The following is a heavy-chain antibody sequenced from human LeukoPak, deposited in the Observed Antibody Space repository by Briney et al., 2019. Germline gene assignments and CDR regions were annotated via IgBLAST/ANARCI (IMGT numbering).Heavy chain of an antibody. CDR3: ARQTQSSGLEY. V-gene: IGHV3-7*01. D-gene: IGHD6-19*01. CDR2: IKQDGSEK. Sequence: GGSLRLSCVASGFTFTSYWMSWVRQAPGKGLEWVANIKQDGSEKYYLDSLEGRFTISRDDAQNSLFLQMNSLRAEDTAVYYCARQTQSSGLEYWGQGTLVTVSS. J-gene: IGHJ4*02. CDR1: GFTFTSYW.